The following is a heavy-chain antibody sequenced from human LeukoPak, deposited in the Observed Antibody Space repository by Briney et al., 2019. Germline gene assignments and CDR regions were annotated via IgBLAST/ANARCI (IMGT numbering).Heavy chain of an antibody. V-gene: IGHV1-3*01. CDR2: INAGNGNT. D-gene: IGHD6-19*01. J-gene: IGHJ4*02. Sequence: ASVKVSCKASGYTFSNYGISWVRQAPGQGLEWLGWINAGNGNTKYSQKFQGRVTITRDTSASTAYMELSSLRSEDTAVYYCARQDSSGWYGPLGYWGQGTLVTVSS. CDR3: ARQDSSGWYGPLGY. CDR1: GYTFSNYG.